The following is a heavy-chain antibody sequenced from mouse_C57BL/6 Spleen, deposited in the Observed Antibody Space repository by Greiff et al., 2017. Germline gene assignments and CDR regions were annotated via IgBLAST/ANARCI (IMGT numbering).Heavy chain of an antibody. CDR3: ARDGDYYDYAMDY. V-gene: IGHV1-61*01. CDR2: IYPSDSEP. CDR1: GYTFTSYW. D-gene: IGHD1-1*01. J-gene: IGHJ4*01. Sequence: QVQLQQPGAELVRPGSSVKLSCKASGYTFTSYWMDWVKQRPGQGLEWIGNIYPSDSEPHYNQKFKDKATLTVDKSSSTAYMQLSSQTSEDSAVYCCARDGDYYDYAMDYWGQGTSVTVSS.